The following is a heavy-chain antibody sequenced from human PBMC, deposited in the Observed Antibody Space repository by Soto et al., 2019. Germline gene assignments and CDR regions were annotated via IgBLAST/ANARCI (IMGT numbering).Heavy chain of an antibody. Sequence: GESLKISCQGSGYNFTNHWVGWVRQMPGKGLEWMGIIYPGDSDTRYSPSSQGQVRISVDKSTNTAYLQWSSLKASDSALYYCARSGVRFMNPASGTDDWGQGTLVTVSS. CDR2: IYPGDSDT. CDR1: GYNFTNHW. V-gene: IGHV5-51*01. J-gene: IGHJ4*02. CDR3: ARSGVRFMNPASGTDD. D-gene: IGHD3-16*01.